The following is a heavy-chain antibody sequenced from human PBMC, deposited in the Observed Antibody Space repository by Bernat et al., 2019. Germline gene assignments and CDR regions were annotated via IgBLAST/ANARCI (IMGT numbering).Heavy chain of an antibody. CDR2: ISYDGSNK. D-gene: IGHD2-15*01. CDR3: AKDRGYCSGGSCYVYGMDV. V-gene: IGHV3-30*18. CDR1: GFTFSSYG. Sequence: QVQLVESGGGVVQPGRSLRLSCAASGFTFSSYGMHWVRQAPGKGLEWVAVISYDGSNKYYADSVKGRFTISRDNSKNTLYLQMNSLRAEDTAVYYCAKDRGYCSGGSCYVYGMDVCGQGTTVTVSS. J-gene: IGHJ6*02.